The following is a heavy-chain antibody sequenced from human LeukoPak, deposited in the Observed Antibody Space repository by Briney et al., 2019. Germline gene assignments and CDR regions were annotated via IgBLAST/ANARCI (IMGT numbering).Heavy chain of an antibody. D-gene: IGHD6-13*01. CDR1: GFTFSSYA. Sequence: GGSLRLPCAASGFTFSSYAMSWVRQAPGKGLEWVSAISGSGGSTYYADSVKGRFTISRDNSKNTLYLQMNSLRAEDTAVYYCAKGISGIAAAGRIWFDYWGQGTLVTVSS. J-gene: IGHJ4*02. CDR3: AKGISGIAAAGRIWFDY. V-gene: IGHV3-23*01. CDR2: ISGSGGST.